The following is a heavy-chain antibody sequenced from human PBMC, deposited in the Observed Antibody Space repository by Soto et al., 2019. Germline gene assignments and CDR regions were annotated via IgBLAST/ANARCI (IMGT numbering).Heavy chain of an antibody. V-gene: IGHV3-49*03. CDR2: IRSKAYGGTT. J-gene: IGHJ4*02. D-gene: IGHD5-18*01. CDR1: GFTIGGYA. Sequence: GRSRRLSCTASGFTIGGYAMSWFRQAPGKGLEWVGFIRSKAYGGTTEYAASVKGRLTISRDDSKNTLYLQMNSLKTEDTAVYYCTTDYFNTAMVSVYWGQGTLVTVSS. CDR3: TTDYFNTAMVSVY.